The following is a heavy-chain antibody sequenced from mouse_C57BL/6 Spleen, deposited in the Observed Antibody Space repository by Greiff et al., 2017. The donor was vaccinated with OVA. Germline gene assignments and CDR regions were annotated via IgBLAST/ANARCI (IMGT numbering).Heavy chain of an antibody. Sequence: LEESGPGLVKPSQSLSLTCSVTGYSITSGYYWNWIRQFPGNKLEWMGYISYDGSNNYNPSLKNRISITRDTSKNQFFLKLNSVTTEDTATYYCARGDIAMDYWGQGTSVTVSS. CDR1: GYSITSGYY. CDR2: ISYDGSN. V-gene: IGHV3-6*01. CDR3: ARGDIAMDY. J-gene: IGHJ4*01.